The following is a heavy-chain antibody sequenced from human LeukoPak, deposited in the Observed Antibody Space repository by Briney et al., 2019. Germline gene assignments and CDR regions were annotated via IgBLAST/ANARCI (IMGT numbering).Heavy chain of an antibody. Sequence: PGGSLRLSCAASGFTFSSYAMSWVRQAPGKGLEWVSVIYSGGSTYYADSVKGRFTTSRDNSKNTLYLQMNSLRAEDTAVDYCARVLRITLLDYWGQGTLVTVSS. CDR2: IYSGGST. D-gene: IGHD5-24*01. CDR1: GFTFSSYA. V-gene: IGHV3-66*01. CDR3: ARVLRITLLDY. J-gene: IGHJ4*02.